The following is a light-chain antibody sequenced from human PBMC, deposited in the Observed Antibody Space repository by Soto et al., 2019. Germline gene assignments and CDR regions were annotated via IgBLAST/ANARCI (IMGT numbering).Light chain of an antibody. CDR3: SSYTGSSTHVV. CDR1: SSDVGGYNY. J-gene: IGLJ2*01. CDR2: EVS. Sequence: QSALTQPASVSGSPGQSITISCTGTSSDVGGYNYVSWYQQHPGKAPKLMIYEVSNRPSGVSNRFSGSKSGNTASLTISGLQAEDEADYYCSSYTGSSTHVVFGGGTKLTVL. V-gene: IGLV2-14*01.